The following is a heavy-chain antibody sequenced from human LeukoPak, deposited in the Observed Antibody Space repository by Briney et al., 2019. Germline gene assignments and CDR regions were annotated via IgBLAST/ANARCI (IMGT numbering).Heavy chain of an antibody. J-gene: IGHJ4*02. Sequence: GGSLRLSCAASASGFAFSSYNMNWVRQAPGKGLEWVSSISSSSSYIYYADSLKGRFTISRDNAKNSLYLQMNSLRAEDTAVYYCARDLTGSRTFDYWGQGTLVTVSS. D-gene: IGHD1-26*01. V-gene: IGHV3-21*01. CDR2: ISSSSSYI. CDR1: GFAFSSYN. CDR3: ARDLTGSRTFDY.